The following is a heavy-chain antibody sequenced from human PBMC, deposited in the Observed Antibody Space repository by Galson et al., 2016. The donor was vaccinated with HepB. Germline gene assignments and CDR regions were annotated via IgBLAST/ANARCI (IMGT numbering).Heavy chain of an antibody. D-gene: IGHD3-16*01. CDR2: ISRSGDST. V-gene: IGHV3-23*01. J-gene: IGHJ6*04. Sequence: SLRLSCAASGFTFSSYGMTWVRQAPGKGLECAASISRSGDSTDYADSVKGRFTISRDNSKNTLYLQMNSLRAEDTAVYYCVQGGTAPAVWGKGTTVTVSS. CDR1: GFTFSSYG. CDR3: VQGGTAPAV.